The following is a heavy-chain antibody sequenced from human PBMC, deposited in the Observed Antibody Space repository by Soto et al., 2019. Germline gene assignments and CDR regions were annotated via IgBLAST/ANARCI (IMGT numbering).Heavy chain of an antibody. J-gene: IGHJ6*02. V-gene: IGHV1-18*04. CDR2: ISAYNGNT. D-gene: IGHD6-13*01. CDR3: ARDHSSSWYPFYYYYGMDV. CDR1: GYTFTSYG. Sequence: ASMKVSCKASGYTFTSYGISWVRQAPGQGLEWMGWISAYNGNTNYAQKLQGRVTMTTDTSKSTAYMELRSLRSDDTAVYYCARDHSSSWYPFYYYYGMDVWGQGTTVTVSS.